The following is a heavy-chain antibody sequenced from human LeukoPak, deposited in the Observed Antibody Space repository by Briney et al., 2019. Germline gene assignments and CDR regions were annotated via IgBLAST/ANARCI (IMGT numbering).Heavy chain of an antibody. J-gene: IGHJ4*02. CDR1: GYTFTVYY. V-gene: IGHV1-2*02. CDR3: ARDQDYYDSSGPDY. D-gene: IGHD3-22*01. Sequence: EASVTVSCKASGYTFTVYYMHWVRQAPGQGLEWMGWINPNSGGTNYAQKFQGRVTMTRDTSISTAYMELSRLRSDDTAVYYCARDQDYYDSSGPDYWGQGTLVTVSS. CDR2: INPNSGGT.